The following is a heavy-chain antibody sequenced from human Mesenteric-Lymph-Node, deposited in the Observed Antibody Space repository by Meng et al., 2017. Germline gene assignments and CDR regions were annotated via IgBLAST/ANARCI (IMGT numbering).Heavy chain of an antibody. Sequence: SETLSLTCAVYGGSFSGYYWSWIRQPPGKGLEWIGSIYYSGSTFYNPSLKSRVTISIDTSKNEFSLKLSSVTAADTAVYYCARDPTSNPAGFDYWGQGTLVTVSS. V-gene: IGHV4-34*01. CDR2: IYYSGST. J-gene: IGHJ4*02. CDR1: GGSFSGYY. CDR3: ARDPTSNPAGFDY.